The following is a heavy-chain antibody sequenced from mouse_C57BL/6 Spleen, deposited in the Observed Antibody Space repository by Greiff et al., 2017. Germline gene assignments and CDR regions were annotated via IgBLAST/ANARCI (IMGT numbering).Heavy chain of an antibody. CDR2: IYPGDGDT. V-gene: IGHV1-82*01. CDR3: ASKDYGGSHYYAMDY. D-gene: IGHD1-1*01. CDR1: GYAFSSSW. Sequence: VQLQQSGPELVKPGASVKISCKASGYAFSSSWMNWVKQRPGKGLEWIGRIYPGDGDTNYNGKFKGKATLTADKSSSTAYMQLSSLTSEDSAVYFCASKDYGGSHYYAMDYWGQGTSVTVSS. J-gene: IGHJ4*01.